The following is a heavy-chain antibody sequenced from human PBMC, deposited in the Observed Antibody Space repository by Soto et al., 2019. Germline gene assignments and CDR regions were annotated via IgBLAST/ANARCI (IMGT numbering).Heavy chain of an antibody. CDR3: ARVGQNYYGMDV. V-gene: IGHV1-46*04. Sequence: ASVKVSCKASGYTFTSYYMHWVRQAPGQGLEWMGIINPSGDSTRYAQKLQGRVTITRDTSASTVYMELSSLSSEDTAVYYCARVGQNYYGMDVWGQGTTVTVSS. CDR2: INPSGDST. D-gene: IGHD3-3*01. CDR1: GYTFTSYY. J-gene: IGHJ6*02.